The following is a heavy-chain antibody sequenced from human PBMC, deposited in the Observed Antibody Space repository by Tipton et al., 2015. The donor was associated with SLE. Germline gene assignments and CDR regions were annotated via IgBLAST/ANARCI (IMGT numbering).Heavy chain of an antibody. Sequence: TLSLTCAVSGYSISSGYYWGWIRQPPGKGLEWIGSIYHSGSTYYNPSLKSRVTISVDTSKNQFSLKLSSVTAADTAVYYCAREGGGDGYNFDYWGQGTLVTVSS. D-gene: IGHD5-24*01. CDR3: AREGGGDGYNFDY. CDR2: IYHSGST. J-gene: IGHJ4*02. V-gene: IGHV4-38-2*02. CDR1: GYSISSGYY.